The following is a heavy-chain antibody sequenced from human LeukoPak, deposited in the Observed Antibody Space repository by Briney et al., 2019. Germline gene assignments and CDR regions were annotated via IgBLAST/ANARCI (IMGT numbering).Heavy chain of an antibody. D-gene: IGHD3-10*01. V-gene: IGHV1-2*02. CDR1: GYTFTGYY. CDR3: ARDRHYYGSGSYYNEFDY. CDR2: INPNSGGT. J-gene: IGHJ4*02. Sequence: ASVKVSCKASGYTFTGYYMHWVRQAPGQGLEWMGWINPNSGGTNYAQKFQGRVTMTRDTSISTAYMELSRLRSDDTAVYYCARDRHYYGSGSYYNEFDYWGQGTLVTVS.